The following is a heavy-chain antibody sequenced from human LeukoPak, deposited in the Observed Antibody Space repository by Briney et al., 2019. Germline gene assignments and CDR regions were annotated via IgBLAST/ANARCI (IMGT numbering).Heavy chain of an antibody. CDR1: GGSISTSAYY. CDR3: ARGNSYYDSSGAFDY. Sequence: SETLSLTCIVSGGSISTSAYYWGWIRQPPGEGLQWIGSIYYSGNTYYNSFLKSRVTISVDTSTSQFSLRLSSVTAADTAVYYCARGNSYYDSSGAFDYWGQGTLVTVSS. CDR2: IYYSGNT. J-gene: IGHJ4*02. V-gene: IGHV4-39*01. D-gene: IGHD3-22*01.